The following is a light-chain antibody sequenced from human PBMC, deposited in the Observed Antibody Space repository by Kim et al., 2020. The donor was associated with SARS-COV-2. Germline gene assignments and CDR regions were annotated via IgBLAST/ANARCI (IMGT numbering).Light chain of an antibody. CDR2: VNSDGSH. CDR3: QTWGSGWV. Sequence: QLVLTQSPSASASLGASVKVTCTLSSGHSNYAIAWHQQRPEKGPRYLMKVNSDGSHTKWDGIPDRFSGSSSGAERYLTISSLQSEDEADYYCQTWGSGWVFGGGTQLTVL. CDR1: SGHSNYA. V-gene: IGLV4-69*01. J-gene: IGLJ3*02.